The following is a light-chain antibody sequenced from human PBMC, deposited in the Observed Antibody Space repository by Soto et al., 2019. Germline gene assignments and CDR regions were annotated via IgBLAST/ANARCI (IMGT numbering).Light chain of an antibody. CDR1: QSVSTNY. CDR2: ATS. Sequence: EIVLTQSPGTLSLSPGDRVTLSCRASQSVSTNYFSWYQPKPGQAPRLLIYATSSRAVGIPDSFSGSGSGTDFTLTISRLEPEDFAMYYCQQYGDYNSPRYSFGQETRLEI. V-gene: IGKV3-20*01. CDR3: QQYGDYNSPRYS. J-gene: IGKJ2*03.